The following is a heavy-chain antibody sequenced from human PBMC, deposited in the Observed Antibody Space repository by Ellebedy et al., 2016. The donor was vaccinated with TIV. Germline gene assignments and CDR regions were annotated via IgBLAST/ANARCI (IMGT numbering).Heavy chain of an antibody. CDR3: ARAPHDVLTGYYPY. CDR1: GFTFSSYS. Sequence: GESLKISCAASGFTFSSYSMNWVRQAPGKGLEWVSYISSSSSTIYYADSVKGRFTISRDNAENSLYLQMNSLRDEDTAVYYCARAPHDVLTGYYPYWGQGTLVTVSS. CDR2: ISSSSSTI. J-gene: IGHJ4*02. D-gene: IGHD3-9*01. V-gene: IGHV3-48*02.